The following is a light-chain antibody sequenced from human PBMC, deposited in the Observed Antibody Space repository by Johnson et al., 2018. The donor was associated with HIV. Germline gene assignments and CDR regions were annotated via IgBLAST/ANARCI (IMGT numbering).Light chain of an antibody. V-gene: IGLV1-51*02. J-gene: IGLJ1*01. CDR3: GTWDSSLIIFV. CDR1: SSNIGSNY. CDR2: END. Sequence: QSVLTQPPSVSAAPGQKVTISCSGGSSNIGSNYVSWYKQLPVTAPKLLIYENDKRPSGIRDRFSGSKSGTAATLAITGLQTGDEADYYCGTWDSSLIIFVSGTGTKVTVL.